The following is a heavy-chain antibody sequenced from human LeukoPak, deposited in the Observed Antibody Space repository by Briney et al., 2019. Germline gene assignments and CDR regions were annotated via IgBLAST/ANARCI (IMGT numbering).Heavy chain of an antibody. Sequence: SETLSLTCTVSGGSVSSSSYYWSWIRQPPGKGLEWIGYIYYSGSTNYNPSLKSRVTISVDTSKNQFSLKLSSVTAADAAVYYCARAPRCSGGSCYADYYYYYGIDVWGQGTTVTVSS. CDR2: IYYSGST. D-gene: IGHD2-15*01. CDR1: GGSVSSSSYY. CDR3: ARAPRCSGGSCYADYYYYYGIDV. V-gene: IGHV4-61*01. J-gene: IGHJ6*02.